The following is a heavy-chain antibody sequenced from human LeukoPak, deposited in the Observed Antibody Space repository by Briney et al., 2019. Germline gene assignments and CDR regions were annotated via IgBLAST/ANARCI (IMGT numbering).Heavy chain of an antibody. D-gene: IGHD6-13*01. Sequence: SETLSLTCTVSGGSINDHAWCWIRQPPGRGLEWIGCVYYTGSSEYNASLKSRLTISTDTSNNQLSLKVTSVTAADTAIYSCAGLSRIATAGAYSYHSLDIWGQGTTVTVSS. CDR1: GGSINDHA. CDR2: VYYTGSS. V-gene: IGHV4-59*11. J-gene: IGHJ6*02. CDR3: AGLSRIATAGAYSYHSLDI.